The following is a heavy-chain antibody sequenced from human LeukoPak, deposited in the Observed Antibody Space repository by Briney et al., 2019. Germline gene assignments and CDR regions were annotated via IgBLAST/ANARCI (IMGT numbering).Heavy chain of an antibody. CDR2: ISYDGSNK. J-gene: IGHJ5*02. CDR1: GFTFSSYA. Sequence: GRSLRLSCAASGFTFSSYAMHWVRQAPGKGLEWVAVISYDGSNKYYADSVKGRFTISRDNSKNTLYLQMNSLRAEDTAVYYCAREAEGIAVALSNWFDPWGQGTLVTVSS. CDR3: AREAEGIAVALSNWFDP. V-gene: IGHV3-30-3*01. D-gene: IGHD6-19*01.